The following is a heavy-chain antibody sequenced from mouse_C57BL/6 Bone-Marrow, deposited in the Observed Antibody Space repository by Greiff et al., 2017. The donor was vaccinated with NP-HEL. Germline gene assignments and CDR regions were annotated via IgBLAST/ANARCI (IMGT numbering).Heavy chain of an antibody. Sequence: VQLQQSGAELVRPGASVTLSCKASGYTFTDYEMHWVKQTPVHGLEWIGAIDPETGGTAYNQKFKGKAILTADKSSSTAYMEHRSLTSEDSAVYYCTRKGFLYAMDYWGQGTSVTVSS. J-gene: IGHJ4*01. CDR3: TRKGFLYAMDY. CDR1: GYTFTDYE. CDR2: IDPETGGT. V-gene: IGHV1-15*01.